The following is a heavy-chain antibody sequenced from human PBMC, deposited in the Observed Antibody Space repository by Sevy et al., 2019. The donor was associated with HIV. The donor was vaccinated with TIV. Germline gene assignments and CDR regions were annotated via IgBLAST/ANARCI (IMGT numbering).Heavy chain of an antibody. CDR1: GFTFSSYA. V-gene: IGHV3-23*01. CDR3: AKIPRVYDSSGFDYFDD. D-gene: IGHD3-22*01. CDR2: ISGRGGST. J-gene: IGHJ4*02. Sequence: GGSLRLSCAASGFTFSSYAMSWVRQAPGKGLEWVSAISGRGGSTYYADSVKGRFTISRVNSKNTLYLQMNSLRAEDTAVFYCAKIPRVYDSSGFDYFDDWGQGTLVTVSS.